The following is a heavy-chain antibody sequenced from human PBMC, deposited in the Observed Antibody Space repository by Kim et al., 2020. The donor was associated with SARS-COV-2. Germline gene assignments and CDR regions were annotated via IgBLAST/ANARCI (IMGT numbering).Heavy chain of an antibody. J-gene: IGHJ4*02. CDR3: TRAAPIALAGPPDY. D-gene: IGHD6-19*01. Sequence: GGSLRLSCTASGFTFGDYAMSWFRQAPGKGLEWVGFIRSKAYGGTTEYAATVKGRFTISRDDSKSIAYLQMNSLKTEDTAVYYCTRAAPIALAGPPDYWGQETLVTVSS. V-gene: IGHV3-49*03. CDR2: IRSKAYGGTT. CDR1: GFTFGDYA.